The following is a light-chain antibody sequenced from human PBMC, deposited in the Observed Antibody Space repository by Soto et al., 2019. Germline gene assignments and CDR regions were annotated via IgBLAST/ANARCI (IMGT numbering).Light chain of an antibody. CDR1: QSVSNN. V-gene: IGKV3D-15*01. Sequence: EIVMTQSPATLSVSPGERATLSCRASQSVSNNYLAWYQQKPGQAPRLLIYGASNRATGIPARFSGSGSGTEFTLTISSLQSEDFAVYYCQQYNNWPRTFGQGTKV. CDR3: QQYNNWPRT. J-gene: IGKJ1*01. CDR2: GAS.